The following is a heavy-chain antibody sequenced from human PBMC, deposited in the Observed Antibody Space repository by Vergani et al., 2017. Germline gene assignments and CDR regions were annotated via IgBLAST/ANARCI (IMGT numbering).Heavy chain of an antibody. CDR3: ARVAYCGGDCRWFDP. CDR1: GGSISSSSYY. D-gene: IGHD2-21*01. J-gene: IGHJ5*02. Sequence: QLQLQESGPGLVKPSETLSLTCTVSGGSISSSSYYWGWIRQPPGKGLEWIGSIYYSGSTYYNPSLKSRVTVSVDTSKNHFSLKLSSVTAADTAVYYCARVAYCGGDCRWFDPWGQGTLVTVSS. V-gene: IGHV4-39*02. CDR2: IYYSGST.